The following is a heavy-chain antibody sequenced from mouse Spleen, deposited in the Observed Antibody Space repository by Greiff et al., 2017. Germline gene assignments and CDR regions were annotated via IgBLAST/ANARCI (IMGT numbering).Heavy chain of an antibody. D-gene: IGHD3-2*01. CDR2: INYDGSST. J-gene: IGHJ3*01. CDR1: GFTFSDYY. V-gene: IGHV5-16*01. Sequence: EVHLVESEGGLVQPGSSMKLSCTASGFTFSDYYMAWVRQVPEKGLEWVANINYDGSSTYYLDSLKSRFIISRDNAKNILYLQMSSLKSEDTATYYCARERDSSGYLWFAYWGQGTLVTVSA. CDR3: ARERDSSGYLWFAY.